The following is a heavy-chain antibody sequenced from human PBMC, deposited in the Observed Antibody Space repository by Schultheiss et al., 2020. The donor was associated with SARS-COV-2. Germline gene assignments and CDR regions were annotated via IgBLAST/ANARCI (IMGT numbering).Heavy chain of an antibody. CDR1: GSSISSAYY. D-gene: IGHD6-6*01. Sequence: SETLSLTCDVSGSSISSAYYWGWIRQPPGKGLEWIASIFYSGNTYYNPSLKSRVSISVDTSKNQFSLKLSSVTAADTAVYYCARPYSSSSGPFDPWGQGTLVTVSS. CDR2: IFYSGNT. J-gene: IGHJ5*02. V-gene: IGHV4-38-2*01. CDR3: ARPYSSSSGPFDP.